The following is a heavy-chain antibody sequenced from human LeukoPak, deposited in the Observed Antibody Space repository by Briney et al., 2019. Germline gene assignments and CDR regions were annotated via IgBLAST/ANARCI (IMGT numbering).Heavy chain of an antibody. D-gene: IGHD2-2*01. J-gene: IGHJ4*02. CDR2: IYYSGST. CDR1: GGSISSGGYS. V-gene: IGHV4-39*07. CDR3: ARDLVGSSYVFDY. Sequence: PSETLSLTCAVSGGSISSGGYSWSWIRQPPGKGLEWIGSIYYSGSTYYNPSLRSRVTISVDTSKNQFSLKLSSVTAADTAVYYCARDLVGSSYVFDYWGQGTLVTVSS.